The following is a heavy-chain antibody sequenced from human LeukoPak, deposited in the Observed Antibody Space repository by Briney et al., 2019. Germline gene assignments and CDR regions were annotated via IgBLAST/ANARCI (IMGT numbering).Heavy chain of an antibody. CDR3: ARVRMDLYMDV. Sequence: GGSLRLSCAASGFTFSAYAMHWVRQAPGKGLEWVAIISYDVNYKSYSDSVKGRFTISRDTSKSTLSLQLNSLRVEDTAVYYCARVRMDLYMDVWGKGTTVTVSS. J-gene: IGHJ6*03. CDR1: GFTFSAYA. D-gene: IGHD2-15*01. V-gene: IGHV3-30*04. CDR2: ISYDVNYK.